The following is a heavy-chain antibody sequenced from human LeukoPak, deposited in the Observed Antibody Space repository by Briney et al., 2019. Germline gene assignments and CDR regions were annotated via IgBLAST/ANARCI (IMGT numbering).Heavy chain of an antibody. CDR3: AKDRNVVVVVAATTDNAFDI. D-gene: IGHD2-15*01. Sequence: GGSLRLSCAASGFTFSSYAMSWVRQAPGKGLEWVSAISGSGSSTYYADSVKGRFTISRDNSKNTLYLQMNSLRAEDTAVYYCAKDRNVVVVVAATTDNAFDIWGQGTMVTVSS. CDR1: GFTFSSYA. CDR2: ISGSGSST. J-gene: IGHJ3*02. V-gene: IGHV3-23*01.